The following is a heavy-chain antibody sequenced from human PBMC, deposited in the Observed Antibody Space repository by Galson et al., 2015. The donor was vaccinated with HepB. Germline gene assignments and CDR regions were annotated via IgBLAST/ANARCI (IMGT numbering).Heavy chain of an antibody. Sequence: SLRLSCAASGFTFSSYSMNWVRQAPGKGLEWVSYISSSSSTIYYADSVKGRFTISRDNAKNSLYLQMNSLRAEDTAVYYCARDSEVSIWFGGVIDYFDYWGQGTLVTVSS. J-gene: IGHJ4*02. CDR1: GFTFSSYS. D-gene: IGHD3-16*01. CDR3: ARDSEVSIWFGGVIDYFDY. CDR2: ISSSSSTI. V-gene: IGHV3-48*01.